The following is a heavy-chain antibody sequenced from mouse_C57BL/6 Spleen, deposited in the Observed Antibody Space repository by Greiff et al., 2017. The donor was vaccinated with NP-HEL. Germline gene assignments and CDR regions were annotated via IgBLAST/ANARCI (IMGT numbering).Heavy chain of an antibody. CDR1: GYAFSSYW. CDR3: ARWVGQGQLRGGAMDY. D-gene: IGHD3-2*02. Sequence: QVQLQQSGAELVKPGASVKISCKASGYAFSSYWMNWVKQRPGKGLEWIGQIYPGDGDTNYNGKFKGKATLTADKSSSTAYMQLSSLTSEDSAVDFCARWVGQGQLRGGAMDYWGQGTSVTVSS. J-gene: IGHJ4*01. V-gene: IGHV1-80*01. CDR2: IYPGDGDT.